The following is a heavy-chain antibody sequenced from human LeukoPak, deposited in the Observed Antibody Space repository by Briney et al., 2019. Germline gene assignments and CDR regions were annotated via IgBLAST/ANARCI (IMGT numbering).Heavy chain of an antibody. CDR1: GYTFTSYA. V-gene: IGHV7-4-1*02. Sequence: AASVKVSCKASGYTFTSYAMNWVRQAPGQGLEWMGWINTNTGNPTYAQGFTGRFVFSLDTSVSTAYLQISSLKAEDTAVYYCARDGWATITGLSHYYFDYWGRGTLVTVSS. D-gene: IGHD1-20*01. CDR3: ARDGWATITGLSHYYFDY. CDR2: INTNTGNP. J-gene: IGHJ4*02.